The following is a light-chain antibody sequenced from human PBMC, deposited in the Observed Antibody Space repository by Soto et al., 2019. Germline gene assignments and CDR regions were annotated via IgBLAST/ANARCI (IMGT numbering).Light chain of an antibody. Sequence: QSVLTQPPSASETPGQTVSISCSGSNSNIASNTVNWYQHLPGTAPKLMIYEVSNRPSGVSNRFSGSKSGNTASLTISGLQAEDEADYYCSSYTSSSTLSYVFGTGTKVTVL. V-gene: IGLV2-14*01. J-gene: IGLJ1*01. CDR1: NSNIASNT. CDR2: EVS. CDR3: SSYTSSSTLSYV.